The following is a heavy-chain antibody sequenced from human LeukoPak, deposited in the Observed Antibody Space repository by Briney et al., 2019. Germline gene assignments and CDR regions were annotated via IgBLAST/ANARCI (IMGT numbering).Heavy chain of an antibody. Sequence: PGGSLRLSCAASGFTFSTYDMSWVRQAPGKGLEWVSLISGSGDTTYYADSVKGRFTISRDNSKNTLYLQMNSLRAEDTAVYYCANQDGYNSFPVDYWGQGTLVTVSS. J-gene: IGHJ4*02. CDR1: GFTFSTYD. D-gene: IGHD5-24*01. V-gene: IGHV3-23*01. CDR3: ANQDGYNSFPVDY. CDR2: ISGSGDTT.